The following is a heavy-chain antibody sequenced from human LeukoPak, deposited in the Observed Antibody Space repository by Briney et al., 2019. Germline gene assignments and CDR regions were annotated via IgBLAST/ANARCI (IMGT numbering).Heavy chain of an antibody. CDR3: AGSSRNDEAFDI. Sequence: GGSLRLSCAASGFTFSSYAMSWVRQAPGKGLEWVSAISGSGGSTYYADSVKGRFTISRDNSKNTLYLQMNSLRAEDTAVYYCAGSSRNDEAFDIWGQGTMVTVSS. D-gene: IGHD1-1*01. CDR2: ISGSGGST. J-gene: IGHJ3*02. CDR1: GFTFSSYA. V-gene: IGHV3-23*01.